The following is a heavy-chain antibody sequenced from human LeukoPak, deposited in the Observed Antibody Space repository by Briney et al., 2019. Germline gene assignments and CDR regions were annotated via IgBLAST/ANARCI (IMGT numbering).Heavy chain of an antibody. CDR2: ISADGGST. V-gene: IGHV3-43*02. J-gene: IGHJ4*02. CDR3: AKESGKFDY. Sequence: GGSLRLSCAASGFTFSSYAMSWVRQAPGKGLEWVSLISADGGSTFSADSVKGRFSISRDNSKNSLYLQMNSLRSEDTAMYYCAKESGKFDYWGQGTLVAVSS. CDR1: GFTFSSYA.